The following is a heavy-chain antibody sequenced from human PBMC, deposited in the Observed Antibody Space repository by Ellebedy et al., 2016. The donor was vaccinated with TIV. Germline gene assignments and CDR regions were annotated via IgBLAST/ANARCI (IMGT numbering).Heavy chain of an antibody. J-gene: IGHJ6*03. V-gene: IGHV5-51*01. CDR3: ARHASGYCSSTSCSMDYYYYYMDV. D-gene: IGHD2-2*01. CDR1: GYSFTSYW. Sequence: KVSXXGSGYSFTSYWIGWVCQMPGKGLEWMGIIYPGDSDTRYSPSFQGQVTISADKSISTAYLQWSSLKASDTAMYYCARHASGYCSSTSCSMDYYYYYMDVWGKGTTVTVSS. CDR2: IYPGDSDT.